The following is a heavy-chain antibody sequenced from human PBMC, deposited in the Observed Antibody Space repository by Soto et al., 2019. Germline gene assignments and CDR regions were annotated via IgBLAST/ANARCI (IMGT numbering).Heavy chain of an antibody. D-gene: IGHD3-22*01. Sequence: QVQLVQSGADLRKPGASVKVSCKASGFTFSDYYINWVRLAPGQGLEWVGWINLNSGDTKHAQKLQGRVTMTRDASISTAYMELTSLSSDDTAVYCCARGGNSGYYYEWGQGSLVTVS. CDR3: ARGGNSGYYYE. V-gene: IGHV1-2*02. CDR1: GFTFSDYY. J-gene: IGHJ4*02. CDR2: INLNSGDT.